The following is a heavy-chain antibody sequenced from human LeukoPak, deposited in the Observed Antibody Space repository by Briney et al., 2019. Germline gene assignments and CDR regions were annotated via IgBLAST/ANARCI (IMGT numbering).Heavy chain of an antibody. CDR3: ARASSVSYGAEAFDI. D-gene: IGHD1-26*01. CDR1: GGSFSGYY. CDR2: INHSGST. Sequence: SETLSLTCAVYGGSFSGYYWSWIRQPPGKGLEWIGEINHSGSTNYNPSLKSRVTISVDTSKNQFSLKLSSVTAADTAVYYCARASSVSYGAEAFDIWGQGTMVTVSS. V-gene: IGHV4-34*01. J-gene: IGHJ3*02.